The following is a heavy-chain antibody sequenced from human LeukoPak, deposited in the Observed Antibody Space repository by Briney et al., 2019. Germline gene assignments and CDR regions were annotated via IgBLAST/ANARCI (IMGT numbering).Heavy chain of an antibody. D-gene: IGHD2-21*02. CDR1: GGSVSSYY. V-gene: IGHV4-59*08. CDR3: ARLQVYCGGDCYPRWFDP. CDR2: IYYSGIP. J-gene: IGHJ5*02. Sequence: SETLSLTCTVSGGSVSSYYWGWIRQPPGKELEWIAYIYYSGIPNYNPYLKRRVTISLDTPKNQISLKLSSVTAADTAVYYCARLQVYCGGDCYPRWFDPWGQGTLVTVSS.